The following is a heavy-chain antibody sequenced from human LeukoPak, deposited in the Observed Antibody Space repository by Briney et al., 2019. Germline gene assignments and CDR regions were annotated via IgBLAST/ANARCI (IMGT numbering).Heavy chain of an antibody. Sequence: SETLSLTCTVSGGSISSYYWSWIRQPPGKGLEWIGYIYYSGSTNYNPSLKSRVTISVDTSKNQFSLKLSSVTAADTAVYYCARLENEDYFDYRGQGTLVTVSS. J-gene: IGHJ4*02. CDR3: ARLENEDYFDY. CDR1: GGSISSYY. V-gene: IGHV4-59*08. CDR2: IYYSGST. D-gene: IGHD1-1*01.